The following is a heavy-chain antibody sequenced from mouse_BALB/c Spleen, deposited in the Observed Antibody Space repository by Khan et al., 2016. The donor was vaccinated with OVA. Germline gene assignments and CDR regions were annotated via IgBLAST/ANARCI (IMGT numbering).Heavy chain of an antibody. D-gene: IGHD2-1*01. J-gene: IGHJ3*01. CDR1: GFTFSTYA. CDR3: ARSPYGNFAY. Sequence: EVKLMESGGGLVKPGGSLKLSCAASGFTFSTYAMSWVRQTPEKRLEWVATISSDGDYTYYPDNVTGRFTISRDNAKNTLYLQMSSLRSEDTAMYYGARSPYGNFAYWGQGTLVTVSA. CDR2: ISSDGDYT. V-gene: IGHV5-9-3*01.